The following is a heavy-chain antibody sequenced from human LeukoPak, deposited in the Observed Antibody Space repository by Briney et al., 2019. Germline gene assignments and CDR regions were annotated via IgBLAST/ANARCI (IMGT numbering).Heavy chain of an antibody. CDR2: ISDSGVST. Sequence: GSLRLSCAASGFTFSSYGMNWVRQAPGKGLEWVSAISDSGVSTYYADSVKGRFTVSRDNSKNTLYLQMNRLRAEDTAVYYCAKDLGYGGNPPVYFDYWGQGTLVTVSS. J-gene: IGHJ4*02. D-gene: IGHD4-23*01. V-gene: IGHV3-23*01. CDR1: GFTFSSYG. CDR3: AKDLGYGGNPPVYFDY.